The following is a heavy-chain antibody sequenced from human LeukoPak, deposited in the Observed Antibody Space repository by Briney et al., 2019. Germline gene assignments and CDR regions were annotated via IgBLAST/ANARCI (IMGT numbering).Heavy chain of an antibody. CDR2: ISSSSSDI. CDR1: GFTFSSYT. Sequence: PGGSLRLSSTASGFTFSSYTMNWVRQAPGRGLEWVSLISSSSSDIYYADSVKGRFTISRDNANNSLYLQMSSLRADDTAVYYCARVYYGGSLDYWGQGTLVAVSS. J-gene: IGHJ4*02. V-gene: IGHV3-21*01. CDR3: ARVYYGGSLDY. D-gene: IGHD4-23*01.